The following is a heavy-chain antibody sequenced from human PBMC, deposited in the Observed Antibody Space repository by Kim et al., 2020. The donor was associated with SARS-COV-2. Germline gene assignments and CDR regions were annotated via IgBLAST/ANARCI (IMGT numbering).Heavy chain of an antibody. D-gene: IGHD2-2*01. CDR1: GFTFSSFA. CDR3: ARDQGSNHTGHFDY. Sequence: GGSLRLSCAASGFTFSSFAMTWVRQAPGKGLEWVSLISSGGDYMYYADSLKGRFTISRDNAKNSVFLQMNSLRAEDTAVYYCARDQGSNHTGHFDYWGQGILLTVSS. J-gene: IGHJ4*02. CDR2: ISSGGDYM. V-gene: IGHV3-21*01.